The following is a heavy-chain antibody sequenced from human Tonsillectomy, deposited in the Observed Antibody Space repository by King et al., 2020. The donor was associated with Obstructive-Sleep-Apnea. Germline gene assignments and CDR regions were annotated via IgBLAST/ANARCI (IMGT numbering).Heavy chain of an antibody. CDR1: GDSISSYF. CDR2: IYYSGST. V-gene: IGHV4-59*08. Sequence: QLQESGPGLVKPSETLSLTCTVSGDSISSYFWTWIRQPPGKGLECIGYIYYSGSTNYNPSLKSRVTISVDTSKNQFSLKLSSVTAADTAVYYCARHVDSNYYDSSGYRNSGYFDLWGCGTLVTVSS. J-gene: IGHJ2*01. D-gene: IGHD3-22*01. CDR3: ARHVDSNYYDSSGYRNSGYFDL.